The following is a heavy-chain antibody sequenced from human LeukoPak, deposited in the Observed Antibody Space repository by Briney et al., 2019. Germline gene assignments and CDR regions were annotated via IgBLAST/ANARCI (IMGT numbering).Heavy chain of an antibody. V-gene: IGHV3-48*04. CDR3: ARDHHDSRGYYFVDY. Sequence: GGSLRLSCAASGFTLSAYSMNWVRQAPGKGLEWVSYISGGGSTIYYADSVKGRFTISRDNAKNSLYLQTNSLRADDTAVYYCARDHHDSRGYYFVDYWGQGTLVTVSS. D-gene: IGHD3-22*01. J-gene: IGHJ4*02. CDR1: GFTLSAYS. CDR2: ISGGGSTI.